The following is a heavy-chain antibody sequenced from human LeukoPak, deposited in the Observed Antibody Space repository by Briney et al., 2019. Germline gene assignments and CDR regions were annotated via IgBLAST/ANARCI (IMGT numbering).Heavy chain of an antibody. J-gene: IGHJ4*02. D-gene: IGHD6-13*01. Sequence: GGSLRLSCAASGLTFSSYWMYWVRQAPGKGLVWVSRINSDGSSTSYADSVKGRFTISRDNAKNTLYLQMNSPRAEDTAVYYCASSGSSSDYWDQGTLVTVSS. V-gene: IGHV3-74*01. CDR3: ASSGSSSDY. CDR2: INSDGSST. CDR1: GLTFSSYW.